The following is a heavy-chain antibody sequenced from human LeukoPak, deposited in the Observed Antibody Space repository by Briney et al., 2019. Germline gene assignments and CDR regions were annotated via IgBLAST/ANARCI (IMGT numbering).Heavy chain of an antibody. Sequence: GGSLRLSCAASGFTFSSYGMHWVRQAPGKGLEWVAVIWCDGSNKYYADSVKGRFTISRDNSKNTLYLQMNSLRAEDTAVYYCARGRTMVRGVHFDYWGQGTLVTVSS. D-gene: IGHD3-10*01. CDR1: GFTFSSYG. J-gene: IGHJ4*02. CDR3: ARGRTMVRGVHFDY. CDR2: IWCDGSNK. V-gene: IGHV3-33*01.